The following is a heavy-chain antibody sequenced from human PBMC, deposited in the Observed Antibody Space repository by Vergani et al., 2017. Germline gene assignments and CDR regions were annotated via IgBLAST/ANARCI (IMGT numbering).Heavy chain of an antibody. D-gene: IGHD5-18*01. V-gene: IGHV4-4*09. CDR1: CVSVTDYN. CDR3: AVDTHSWQRADR. CDR2: LSTTGGA. Sequence: QAQLQESGPGLVKPSETLSLTCHVFCVSVTDYNCNWIRQAPGKGLEWIGSLSTTGGATHASHNPSLKSRVSIAVDKSKSLFSLRLTSVTAADSAIYYCAVDTHSWQRADRWGQGLLVSVSS. J-gene: IGHJ5*02.